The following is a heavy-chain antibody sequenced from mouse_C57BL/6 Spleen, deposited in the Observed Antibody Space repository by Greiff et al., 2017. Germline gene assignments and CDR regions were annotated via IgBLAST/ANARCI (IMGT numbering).Heavy chain of an antibody. CDR2: IYPEDGDT. D-gene: IGHD2-5*01. V-gene: IGHV14-1*01. J-gene: IGHJ3*01. CDR3: TTPYSNYVAY. CDR1: GFNIKDYY. Sequence: VQLKESGAELVRPGASVKLSCTASGFNIKDYYMHWVKPRPEQGLAWIGMIYPEDGDTEYAPQFPGKATMTADTSSNTDYLQLSSLTSEDTAVYYCTTPYSNYVAYWGQGTLVTVSA.